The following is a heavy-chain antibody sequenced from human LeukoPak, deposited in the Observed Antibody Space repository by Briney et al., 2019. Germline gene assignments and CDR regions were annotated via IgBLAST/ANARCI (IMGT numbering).Heavy chain of an antibody. CDR3: ASVMIGYCSGGSCYDC. Sequence: GGSLRLSCAASGFTASSNYMSWVRQAPGKGLEWVSVIYSGGSTYYADSVKGRFTISRDNSKNTLYLQMNSLRAEDTAVYYCASVMIGYCSGGSCYDCWGQGTLVTVSS. CDR1: GFTASSNY. V-gene: IGHV3-53*01. J-gene: IGHJ4*02. CDR2: IYSGGST. D-gene: IGHD2-15*01.